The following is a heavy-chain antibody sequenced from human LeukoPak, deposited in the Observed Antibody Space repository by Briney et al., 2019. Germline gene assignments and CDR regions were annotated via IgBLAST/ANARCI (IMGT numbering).Heavy chain of an antibody. CDR2: ISGSGGST. V-gene: IGHV3-23*01. J-gene: IGHJ4*02. Sequence: GGTLRLSCAASGFTFSSYGMSWVRQAPGKGLEWVSAISGSGGSTYYADSVKGRFTISRDNSKNTLYLQMNSLRAEDTAVYYCAKGPGGYDYVWGSYRYYYFDYWGQGTLVTVSS. CDR3: AKGPGGYDYVWGSYRYYYFDY. CDR1: GFTFSSYG. D-gene: IGHD3-16*02.